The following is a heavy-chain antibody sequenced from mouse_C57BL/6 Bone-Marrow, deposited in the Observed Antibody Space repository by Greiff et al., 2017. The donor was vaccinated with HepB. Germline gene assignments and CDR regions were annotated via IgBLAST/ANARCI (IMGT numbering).Heavy chain of an antibody. CDR3: ARGVGRWYFDV. D-gene: IGHD4-1*01. CDR1: GFTFSSYA. J-gene: IGHJ1*03. CDR2: ISDGGSYT. V-gene: IGHV5-4*03. Sequence: DVKLVESGGGLVKPGGSLKLSCAASGFTFSSYAMSWVRQTPEKRLEWVATISDGGSYTYYPDNVKGRFTISRDNAKNNLYLQMSHLKSEDTAMYYCARGVGRWYFDVWGTGTTVTVSS.